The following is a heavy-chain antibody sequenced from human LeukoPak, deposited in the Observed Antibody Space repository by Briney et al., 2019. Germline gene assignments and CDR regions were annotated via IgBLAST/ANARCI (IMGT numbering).Heavy chain of an antibody. CDR2: ISGSGGST. V-gene: IGHV3-23*01. CDR3: ARRVGYYDSSGSIHDTFDM. CDR1: GFTFSSYA. D-gene: IGHD3-22*01. Sequence: GGSLRLSCAASGFTFSSYAMSWVRQAPGKGLQWVSAISGSGGSTYYADSVKGRFTISRDNPKNTLYLQMNSLRAEDTAVYYCARRVGYYDSSGSIHDTFDMWGQGTMVTVS. J-gene: IGHJ3*02.